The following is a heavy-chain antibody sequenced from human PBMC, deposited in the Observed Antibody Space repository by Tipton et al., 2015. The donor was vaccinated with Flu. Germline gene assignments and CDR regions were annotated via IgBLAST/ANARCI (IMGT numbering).Heavy chain of an antibody. J-gene: IGHJ5*02. Sequence: TLSLTCAVSGYSISSGYYCGWIRQPPGKGLEWIGSIDHSGSTYYYQSLKSRVTISVDTSKNQCSLKLSSVTAADTAVYYCACRYCSGGSCVTGWFDPWGQGTLVTVSS. V-gene: IGHV4-38-2*01. CDR1: GYSISSGYY. CDR2: IDHSGST. D-gene: IGHD2-15*01. CDR3: ACRYCSGGSCVTGWFDP.